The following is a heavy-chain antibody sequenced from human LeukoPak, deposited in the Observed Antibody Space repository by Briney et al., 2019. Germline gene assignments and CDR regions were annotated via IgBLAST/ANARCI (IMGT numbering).Heavy chain of an antibody. V-gene: IGHV1-2*02. Sequence: ASVKVSCKASGYTFTGYYMHWVRQAPGQGLEWMGWINPNSGGTNYAQKFQGRVTMTRDTSISTAYMELSRLRSDDTAVYYCARAVSPSDAFDIWGQGTMVTVSS. CDR1: GYTFTGYY. CDR2: INPNSGGT. CDR3: ARAVSPSDAFDI. J-gene: IGHJ3*02.